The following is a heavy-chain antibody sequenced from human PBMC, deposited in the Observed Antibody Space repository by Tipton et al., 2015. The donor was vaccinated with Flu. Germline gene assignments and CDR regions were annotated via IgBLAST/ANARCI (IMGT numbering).Heavy chain of an antibody. J-gene: IGHJ4*02. CDR2: VYHGGST. CDR1: GHSISSGYY. CDR3: ARNRAYYGD. Sequence: TLSLTCTVSGHSISSGYYWGWIRQPPGKGLEWIGSVYHGGSTYYNPSLRSRVTISVDTSKNQFSLKLNSVTAADTAVYYCARNRAYYGDWGQGVLVTVSS. D-gene: IGHD1-26*01. V-gene: IGHV4-38-2*02.